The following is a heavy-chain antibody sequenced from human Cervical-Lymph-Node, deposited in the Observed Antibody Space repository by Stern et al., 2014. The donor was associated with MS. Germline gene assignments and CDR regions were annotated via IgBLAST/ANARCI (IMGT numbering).Heavy chain of an antibody. CDR2: INFSGKT. Sequence: VQLVESGPGLVKPAETLSLTCKVSGGSINSSSDYWGWIRQSPRKGLEWIGSINFSGKTYKNSFLNRRVTISVDTCKSQVSLKMNSVTAADSAVYFCARQEWWDFFFYGMDVWGQGTTVTVSS. D-gene: IGHD2-8*01. J-gene: IGHJ6*02. CDR1: GGSINSSSDY. V-gene: IGHV4-39*01. CDR3: ARQEWWDFFFYGMDV.